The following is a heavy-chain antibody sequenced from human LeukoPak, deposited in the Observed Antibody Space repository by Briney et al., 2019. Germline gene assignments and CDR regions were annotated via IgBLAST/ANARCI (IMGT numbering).Heavy chain of an antibody. CDR2: IYYSGST. D-gene: IGHD4/OR15-4a*01. Sequence: SETLSLTCAVYGGSFSGYYWSWIRQPPGKGLEWIGYIYYSGSTNYNPSLKSRVTISVDTSKNQFSLKLSSVTAADTAVYYCARQDYGEPFDYWGQGTLVTVSS. CDR1: GGSFSGYY. V-gene: IGHV4-59*01. CDR3: ARQDYGEPFDY. J-gene: IGHJ4*02.